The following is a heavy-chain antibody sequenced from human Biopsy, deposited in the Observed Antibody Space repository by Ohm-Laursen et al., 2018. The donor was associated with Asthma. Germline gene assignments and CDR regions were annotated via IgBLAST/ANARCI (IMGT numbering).Heavy chain of an antibody. D-gene: IGHD2-2*01. CDR2: INSVFGTT. CDR1: GGTFNTYV. Sequence: SVKVSCKSLGGTFNTYVIGWVRQAPGQGLEWMGGINSVFGTTTYPQKFQDRVTITADDSTSTVYMELSSLRSEDTAVYYCARRAGSCISRTCYSLDFWGRGTLVTVSS. CDR3: ARRAGSCISRTCYSLDF. J-gene: IGHJ4*02. V-gene: IGHV1-69*13.